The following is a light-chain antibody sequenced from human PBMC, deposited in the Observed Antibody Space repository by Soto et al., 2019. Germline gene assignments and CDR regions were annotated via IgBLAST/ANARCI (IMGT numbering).Light chain of an antibody. CDR2: EGS. CDR3: CSYAGSSTPYV. CDR1: SSDVGSYHL. V-gene: IGLV2-23*01. Sequence: QSVLPQPASVSGSPGQSITISCTGTSSDVGSYHLVSWYQQHPGKAPKLMIYEGSKRPSGVSNRFSGSKSGNTASLTISGLQAEDEADYYCCSYAGSSTPYVFGTGTKLTVL. J-gene: IGLJ1*01.